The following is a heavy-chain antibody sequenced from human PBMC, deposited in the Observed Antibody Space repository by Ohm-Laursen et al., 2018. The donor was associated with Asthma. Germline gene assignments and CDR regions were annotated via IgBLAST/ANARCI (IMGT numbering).Heavy chain of an antibody. D-gene: IGHD3-22*01. V-gene: IGHV4-59*07. CDR3: ARGFYYYDSSGYYP. Sequence: SDTLSLTWTVSGGSISSYYWSWIRQPPGKGLEWIGYIYYSGSTNYNPSLKSRVTISVDTSKNQFSLKLSSVTAADTAVYYCARGFYYYDSSGYYPWGQGTLVTVSS. J-gene: IGHJ5*02. CDR1: GGSISSYY. CDR2: IYYSGST.